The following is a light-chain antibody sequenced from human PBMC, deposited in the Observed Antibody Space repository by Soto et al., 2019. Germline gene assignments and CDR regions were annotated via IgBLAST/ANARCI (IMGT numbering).Light chain of an antibody. V-gene: IGKV1-17*01. Sequence: DIQMTQSPSFLSAYVGDRVTITCRASQGSRNALGWYQQRQGKAPKRLIYAASSLQIGVPSRFSGSGSGTEFTLTISSLQPEEFATYDCLQHKSYPWTFGQGNKVEIK. CDR2: AAS. J-gene: IGKJ1*01. CDR3: LQHKSYPWT. CDR1: QGSRNA.